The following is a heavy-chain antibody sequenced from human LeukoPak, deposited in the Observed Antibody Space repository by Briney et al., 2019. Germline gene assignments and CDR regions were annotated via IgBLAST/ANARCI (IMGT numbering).Heavy chain of an antibody. D-gene: IGHD6-19*01. CDR1: GGSISSSGYY. CDR2: MFYTGST. V-gene: IGHV4-39*02. CDR3: ARRSSAWNAFDI. J-gene: IGHJ3*02. Sequence: PSETLSLTCTVSGGSISSSGYYWGWIRQPPGKGLEWIGSMFYTGSTYYSPSLKSRVTISADMSQNHFSLKVTSVTAADTAVYYCARRSSAWNAFDIWGRGTMVTVSS.